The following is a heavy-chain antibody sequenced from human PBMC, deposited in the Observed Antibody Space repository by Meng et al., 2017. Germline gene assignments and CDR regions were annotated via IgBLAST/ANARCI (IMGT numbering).Heavy chain of an antibody. V-gene: IGHV4-38-2*02. J-gene: IGHJ4*02. CDR3: ARDLEGGYAPGDY. CDR1: GYSISSGYY. CDR2: IYHSGST. D-gene: IGHD5-12*01. Sequence: SETLSLTCAVSGYSISSGYYWGWIRQPPGKGLEWIGSIYHSGSTYYNPSLKSRVTISVDTSKNQFSLKLSSVTAADTAVYYCARDLEGGYAPGDYWGQGTLVTVSS.